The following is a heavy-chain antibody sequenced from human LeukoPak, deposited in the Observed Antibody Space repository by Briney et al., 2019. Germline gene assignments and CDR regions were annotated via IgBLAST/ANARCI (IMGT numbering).Heavy chain of an antibody. CDR2: ISSSSSTI. D-gene: IGHD2-15*01. V-gene: IGHV3-48*04. J-gene: IGHJ6*02. CDR1: GFTFSSYS. CDR3: ARSDCSGGSCYHYYYYGMDV. Sequence: GGSLRLSCAASGFTFSSYSMNWVRQAPGKGLEWVSYISSSSSTIYYADSVKGRFTISRDNAKNSLYLQMNSLRAEDTAVYYCARSDCSGGSCYHYYYYGMDVWGQGTTVTVSS.